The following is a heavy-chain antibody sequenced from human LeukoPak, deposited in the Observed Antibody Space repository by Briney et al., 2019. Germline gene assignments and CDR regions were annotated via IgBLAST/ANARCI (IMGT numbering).Heavy chain of an antibody. Sequence: GGSLRLSCAASGFSISSYGMHWVRQAPGKGLEWVSVIYSGGSTYYADSVRGRFTISRDNSKNTLYLQMNSLRAEDTAVYYCASRYDSSGYYVGWFFDLWGRGTLVTVSS. CDR3: ASRYDSSGYYVGWFFDL. CDR1: GFSISSYG. CDR2: IYSGGST. D-gene: IGHD3-22*01. V-gene: IGHV3-66*01. J-gene: IGHJ2*01.